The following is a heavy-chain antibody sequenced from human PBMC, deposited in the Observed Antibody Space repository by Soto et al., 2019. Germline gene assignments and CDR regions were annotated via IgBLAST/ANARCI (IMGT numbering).Heavy chain of an antibody. CDR3: ARELLWFGTRIYYMDV. V-gene: IGHV4-34*01. D-gene: IGHD3-10*01. Sequence: QVQLQQWGAGLLKPSETLSLTCAVYGGSFSGYYWSWIRQPPGKGLEWIGEINHSGSTNYNPALNSRVTISVDTSKNQFSLKLSSVTAADTAVYYCARELLWFGTRIYYMDVWGKGTTVTVSS. CDR2: INHSGST. J-gene: IGHJ6*03. CDR1: GGSFSGYY.